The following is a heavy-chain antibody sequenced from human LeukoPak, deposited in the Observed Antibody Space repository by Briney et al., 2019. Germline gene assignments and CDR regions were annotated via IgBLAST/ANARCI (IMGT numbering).Heavy chain of an antibody. D-gene: IGHD3-22*01. CDR1: GGTFRSYA. J-gene: IGHJ3*02. V-gene: IGHV1-69*05. CDR3: ARDYDSSGFFAFDI. Sequence: ASVKVSXKASGGTFRSYAISWVRQAPGQGLEWMGGIIPIFGTANYAQKFQGRVTITTDESTSTAYMELSSLRSEDTAVYYCARDYDSSGFFAFDIWGQGTMVTVSS. CDR2: IIPIFGTA.